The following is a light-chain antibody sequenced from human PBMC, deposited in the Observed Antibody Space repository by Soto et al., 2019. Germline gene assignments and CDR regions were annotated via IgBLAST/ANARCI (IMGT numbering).Light chain of an antibody. CDR2: DAS. CDR3: QQYETFSGT. CDR1: QSVSGW. V-gene: IGKV1-5*01. Sequence: DRQMTQSPSTLSASVGDTVTFTCLASQSVSGWLAWYQQKPGEAPKLLIYDASALPRGVPSRFSGSGSGTKFTLTIASLQPDDFATYYCQQYETFSGTFGPGTKVDIK. J-gene: IGKJ1*01.